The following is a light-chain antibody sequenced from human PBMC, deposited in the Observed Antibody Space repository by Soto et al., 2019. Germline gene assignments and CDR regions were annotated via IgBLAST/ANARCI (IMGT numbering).Light chain of an antibody. CDR1: QDIRNY. J-gene: IGKJ2*01. V-gene: IGKV1-33*01. CDR2: DAS. Sequence: DIQMTQSPPSLSASVGDRVTITCQASQDIRNYLNWYQQKPGKAPKLLIYDASNLETGVPSRFSGSGSGTDFTFTISSLQPEDIATYYCQQYDKLPMYTFGQGTKLEIK. CDR3: QQYDKLPMYT.